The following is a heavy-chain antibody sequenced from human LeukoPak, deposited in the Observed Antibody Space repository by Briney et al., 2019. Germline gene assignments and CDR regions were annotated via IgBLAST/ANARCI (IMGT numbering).Heavy chain of an antibody. CDR3: AKQSGADRGHLDF. V-gene: IGHV3-30*18. Sequence: GRSLRLSCAASGVTFSSYGMHWVRQAPGKGLEWVAVISYDGSNKYCADSVKGRFTISRDNSKNTLYLQMNSLRAEDTAVYYCAKQSGADRGHLDFWGQGTLVTVSS. D-gene: IGHD4/OR15-4a*01. CDR2: ISYDGSNK. CDR1: GVTFSSYG. J-gene: IGHJ4*02.